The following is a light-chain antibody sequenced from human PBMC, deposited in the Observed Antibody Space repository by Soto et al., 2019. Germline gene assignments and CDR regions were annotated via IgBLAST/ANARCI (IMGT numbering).Light chain of an antibody. CDR3: SSSPGINGFVV. CDR1: SSDVGGYNY. J-gene: IGLJ2*01. CDR2: EVS. V-gene: IGLV2-14*01. Sequence: QSALTQPASVSGSPGQSITISCTGTSSDVGGYNYVSWYQQHPGKAPKLMIYEVSNRPSGVSNRFSGSKSGNTASLTISGLQAEDEADYYCSSSPGINGFVVFGGGTQLTVL.